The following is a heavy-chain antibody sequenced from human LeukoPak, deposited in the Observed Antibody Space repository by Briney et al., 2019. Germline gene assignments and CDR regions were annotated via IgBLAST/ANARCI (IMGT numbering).Heavy chain of an antibody. CDR2: IRNKAYGGTT. CDR1: GLTFGDYA. Sequence: GGSLRLSCTASGLTFGDYAMTWVRQAPGKGLEWVGFIRNKAYGGTTEHAASVKGRFTISRDDSKSVAYLQMNSLKTEDTAVYYCTSTNPVHSWFDPWGQGTLVTVSS. J-gene: IGHJ5*02. V-gene: IGHV3-49*04. D-gene: IGHD5-24*01. CDR3: TSTNPVHSWFDP.